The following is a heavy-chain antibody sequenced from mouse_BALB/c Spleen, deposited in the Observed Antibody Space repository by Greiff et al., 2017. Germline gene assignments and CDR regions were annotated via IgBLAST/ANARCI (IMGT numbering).Heavy chain of an antibody. D-gene: IGHD2-10*02. CDR2: IDPENGNT. CDR3: ARGEYGNYWFAY. Sequence: EVQLQESGAELVRPGALVKLSCKASGFNIKDYYMHWVKQRPEQGLEWIGWIDPENGNTIYDPKFQGKASITADTSSNTAYLQLSSLTSEDTAVYYCARGEYGNYWFAYWGQGTLVTVSA. J-gene: IGHJ3*01. V-gene: IGHV14-1*02. CDR1: GFNIKDYY.